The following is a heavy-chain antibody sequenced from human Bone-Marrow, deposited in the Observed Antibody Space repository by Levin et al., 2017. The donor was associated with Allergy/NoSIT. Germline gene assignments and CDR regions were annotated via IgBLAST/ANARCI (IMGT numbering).Heavy chain of an antibody. Sequence: GESLKISCTASGYSFATYWTLWVRQAPGKGLEWMGVIYPDDSETKYSPSFQGQVTIPADKSISTAYLQWNNLKASDTAMYYCARLSILGFDIWGHGTMVTVSS. CDR1: GYSFATYW. V-gene: IGHV5-51*01. CDR2: IYPDDSET. CDR3: ARLSILGFDI. D-gene: IGHD2/OR15-2a*01. J-gene: IGHJ3*02.